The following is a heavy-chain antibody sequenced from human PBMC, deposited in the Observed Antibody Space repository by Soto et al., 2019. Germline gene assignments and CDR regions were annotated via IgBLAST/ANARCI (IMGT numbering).Heavy chain of an antibody. Sequence: QVHLQESGPGLVKPSQTLSLTCTVSGGSVTTTSYYWSWIRQHPEKGLEWIGHIHYSASPYYNPSLQSRVTISVDTSKNQLSLELKSVTAAVTAVYYCARGDNGNKVDFWGQGTLVTVSS. CDR3: ARGDNGNKVDF. V-gene: IGHV4-31*03. CDR1: GGSVTTTSYY. D-gene: IGHD3-10*01. J-gene: IGHJ4*02. CDR2: IHYSASP.